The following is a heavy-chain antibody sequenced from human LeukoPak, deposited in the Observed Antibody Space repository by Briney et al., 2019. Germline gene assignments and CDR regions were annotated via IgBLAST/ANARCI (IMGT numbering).Heavy chain of an antibody. CDR3: ARDRGSGIID. Sequence: GGSLRLSCAASGFTFSSYEMNWVRQAPGKGLEWVSYISSSGSTIYYADSVKGRFTISRDNAKNSLYLQMNSLRAEDTAVYYCARDRGSGIIDWGQGTLVTVSS. D-gene: IGHD3-10*01. CDR2: ISSSGSTI. J-gene: IGHJ4*02. V-gene: IGHV3-48*03. CDR1: GFTFSSYE.